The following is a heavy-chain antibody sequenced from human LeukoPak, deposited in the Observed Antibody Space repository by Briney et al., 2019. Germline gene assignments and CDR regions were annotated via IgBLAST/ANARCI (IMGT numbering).Heavy chain of an antibody. CDR2: ISGXGSTX. J-gene: IGHJ4*02. V-gene: IGHV3-48*03. Sequence: TGGSLRLSCTAXGXXXXXXXXXXXXXAXXXXLXXVXXISGXGSTXSXADSVRGXFXISRDNAQNSLYLQMNSLRAEDXAVYYCATLGVLLIYATFDYWGQGTLVTVSS. CDR3: ATLGVLLIYATFDY. D-gene: IGHD2-8*01. CDR1: GXXXXXXX.